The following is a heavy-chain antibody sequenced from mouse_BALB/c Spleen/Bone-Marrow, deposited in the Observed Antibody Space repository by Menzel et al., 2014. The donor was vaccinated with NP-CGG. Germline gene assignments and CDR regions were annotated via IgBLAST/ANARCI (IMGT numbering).Heavy chain of an antibody. CDR2: INPSTGYT. V-gene: IGHV1-7*01. CDR1: GYTFTNYW. CDR3: TRDNYEAMDY. J-gene: IGHJ4*01. D-gene: IGHD1-3*01. Sequence: VQVVESGADLAKPGASMKMSCKASGYTFTNYWMHWVKQRPGQGLEWIGNINPSTGYTEYNQKFRDKATLTADKSSSTAYMQRSSLTSEDSAVYYCTRDNYEAMDYWGQGTSVTVSS.